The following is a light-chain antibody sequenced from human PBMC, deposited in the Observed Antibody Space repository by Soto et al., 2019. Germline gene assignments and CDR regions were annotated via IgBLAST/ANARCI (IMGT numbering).Light chain of an antibody. V-gene: IGKV3-20*01. CDR1: QTLSNSF. J-gene: IGKJ5*01. Sequence: EIVLTQSPATLSVSPGERATVSCRASQTLSNSFIAWYQQKPGQAPRLLIYDTSSRATGVPDRYSGSGYGTDFTLTITRLEPEDFAVYYCQQYGSSITFGQGTRLEIK. CDR3: QQYGSSIT. CDR2: DTS.